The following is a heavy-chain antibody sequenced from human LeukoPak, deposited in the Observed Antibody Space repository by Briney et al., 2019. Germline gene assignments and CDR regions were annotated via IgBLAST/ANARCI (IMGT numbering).Heavy chain of an antibody. V-gene: IGHV4-34*01. J-gene: IGHJ5*02. CDR1: GGSFSGYY. CDR3: ARYSSSSGWFDP. CDR2: INHSGST. D-gene: IGHD6-6*01. Sequence: PSETLSLTCAVYGGSFSGYYWSWIRQPPGNGLEWIGEINHSGSTNYNPSLNSRVTISVDTSKNQFSLKLSSVTAADTAVYYCARYSSSSGWFDPWGQGTLVTVSS.